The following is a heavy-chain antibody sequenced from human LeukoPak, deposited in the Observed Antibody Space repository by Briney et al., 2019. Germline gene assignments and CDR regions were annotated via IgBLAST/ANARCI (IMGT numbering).Heavy chain of an antibody. J-gene: IGHJ5*02. D-gene: IGHD1-7*01. Sequence: SQTLSLTCAVSGGSISSGGYSWSWIRQPPGKGLEWIVYIYHSGSTYYNPSLKSRVTISVDRSKNQFSLKLSSVTAADTAVYYCARDFRNYGWFDPWGQGTLVTVSS. V-gene: IGHV4-30-2*01. CDR1: GGSISSGGYS. CDR2: IYHSGST. CDR3: ARDFRNYGWFDP.